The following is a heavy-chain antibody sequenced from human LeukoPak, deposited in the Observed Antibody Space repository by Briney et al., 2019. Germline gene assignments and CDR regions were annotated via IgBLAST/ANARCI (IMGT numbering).Heavy chain of an antibody. CDR3: AKAAYDSSGYYNCYYYMDV. D-gene: IGHD3-22*01. V-gene: IGHV3-33*06. Sequence: GGSLRLSCAASGFTFSSYGMHWVRQAPGKGLEWVAVIWYDGSNKYYADSVKGRFTISRDNSKNTLYLQMNSLRAEDTAVYYCAKAAYDSSGYYNCYYYMDVGGKGTTVTVSS. CDR2: IWYDGSNK. J-gene: IGHJ6*03. CDR1: GFTFSSYG.